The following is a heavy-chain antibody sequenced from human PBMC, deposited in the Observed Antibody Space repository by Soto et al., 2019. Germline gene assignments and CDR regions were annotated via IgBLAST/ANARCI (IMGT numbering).Heavy chain of an antibody. V-gene: IGHV3-74*01. J-gene: IGHJ6*02. Sequence: EVQLVESGGGLVQPGGSLRLSCAASEFTFNNYWMHWVRQVPGKGLXWVSRINTDGSTTNYADSVMGRFXISXDXXXXXXXXXXXXLRAEDTAVYYCARGIYLKYGLDVWGQGATVTVSS. CDR3: ARGIYLKYGLDV. CDR1: EFTFNNYW. D-gene: IGHD3-16*02. CDR2: INTDGSTT.